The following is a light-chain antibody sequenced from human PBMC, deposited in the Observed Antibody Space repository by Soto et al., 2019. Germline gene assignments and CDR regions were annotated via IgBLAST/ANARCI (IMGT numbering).Light chain of an antibody. CDR2: TAS. CDR1: QGVGTW. J-gene: IGKJ4*01. V-gene: IGKV1-12*01. CDR3: QQGDSFPLT. Sequence: DIQMTQSPSSVSASVGDRVTITCRASQGVGTWLAWYQQKPGEAPRCLIYTASTLHSGVPSRFSGSGSGTDFTLTITSLQPEDFATYYCQQGDSFPLTVGGGTKVEIK.